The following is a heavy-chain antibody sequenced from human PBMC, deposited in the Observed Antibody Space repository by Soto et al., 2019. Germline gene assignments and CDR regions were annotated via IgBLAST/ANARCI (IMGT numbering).Heavy chain of an antibody. Sequence: GVSLSLSCAASGFTFSSYAMSWVRQAPGKGLEWVSAISGSGGSTYYADSVKGRFTISRDNSKNTLYLQMNSLRAEDTAVYYCAKSLAVAGRYNWFDPWGKGTRVTLSS. CDR3: AKSLAVAGRYNWFDP. V-gene: IGHV3-23*01. D-gene: IGHD6-19*01. CDR1: GFTFSSYA. J-gene: IGHJ5*02. CDR2: ISGSGGST.